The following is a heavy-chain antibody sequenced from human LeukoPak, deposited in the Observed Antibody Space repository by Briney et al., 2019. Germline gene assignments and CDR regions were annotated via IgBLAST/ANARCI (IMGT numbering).Heavy chain of an antibody. CDR2: INPNSGGT. V-gene: IGHV1-2*02. J-gene: IGHJ4*02. Sequence: ASVKVSCKASGYTFTGYYMHWVRQAPGQGLEWMGWINPNSGGTNYAQKFQGRVTMTRDTSISTAYMELSRLRSDDTAVYYCARDRRARDGYNNFDYWGQGTLVTVSS. CDR3: ARDRRARDGYNNFDY. D-gene: IGHD5-24*01. CDR1: GYTFTGYY.